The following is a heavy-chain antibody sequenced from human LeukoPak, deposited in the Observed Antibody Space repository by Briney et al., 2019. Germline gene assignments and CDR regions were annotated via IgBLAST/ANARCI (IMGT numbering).Heavy chain of an antibody. Sequence: SETLSLTCTVSGGSISSSSYYWGWIRQPPGKGLEWIGSIYYSGSTYYNPSLKSRVTISVDTSKNQFSLKLSSVTAADTAVYYCARESHTAMVSFDYWGQGTLVTVSS. CDR2: IYYSGST. D-gene: IGHD5-18*01. V-gene: IGHV4-39*07. J-gene: IGHJ4*02. CDR3: ARESHTAMVSFDY. CDR1: GGSISSSSYY.